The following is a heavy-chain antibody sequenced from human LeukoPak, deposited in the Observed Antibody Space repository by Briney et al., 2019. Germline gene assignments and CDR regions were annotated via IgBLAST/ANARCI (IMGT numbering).Heavy chain of an antibody. J-gene: IGHJ6*02. D-gene: IGHD6-13*01. CDR2: MYTSGST. CDR1: GGSISSYY. CDR3: ARVSRSWYRSYRDYHGMDV. V-gene: IGHV4-4*07. Sequence: AGTLSLTCTVSGGSISSYYWSWIRQPAGKGLEWIGRMYTSGSTNYNPPLKSRVPMSLDTSKNQFSLKLSSVTAADTAVYYCARVSRSWYRSYRDYHGMDVWGQGTTVRVSS.